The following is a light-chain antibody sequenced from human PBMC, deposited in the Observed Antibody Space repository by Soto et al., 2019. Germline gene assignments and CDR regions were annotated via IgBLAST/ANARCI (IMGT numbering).Light chain of an antibody. Sequence: DIQMTQSPSSLSASVGDRVTITCRASQSLSSYLNWYQQKPGKAPKLLTYAASSLQSGVPSRFSGSGSGTDFTLTTSSLQPEDLATYYCQQSYSTLFTFGPGTKVDIK. CDR1: QSLSSY. J-gene: IGKJ3*01. V-gene: IGKV1-39*01. CDR2: AAS. CDR3: QQSYSTLFT.